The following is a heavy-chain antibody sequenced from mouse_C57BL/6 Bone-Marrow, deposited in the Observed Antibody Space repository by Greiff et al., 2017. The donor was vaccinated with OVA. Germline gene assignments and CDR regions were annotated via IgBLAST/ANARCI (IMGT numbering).Heavy chain of an antibody. CDR2: IYPRSGNT. CDR1: GYTFTSYG. V-gene: IGHV1-81*01. Sequence: VKLMESGAELARPGASVKLSCKASGYTFTSYGISWVKQRTGQGLEWIGEIYPRSGNTYYNEKFKGKATLNEDKSSSTAYMELRSLTSEGSAVYFCTSSSGAYWGRGTVVTVSA. D-gene: IGHD1-3*01. CDR3: TSSSGAY. J-gene: IGHJ3*01.